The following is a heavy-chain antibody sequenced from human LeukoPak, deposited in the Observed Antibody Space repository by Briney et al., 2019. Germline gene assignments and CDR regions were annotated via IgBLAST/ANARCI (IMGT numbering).Heavy chain of an antibody. J-gene: IGHJ4*02. CDR2: IYYSGST. CDR3: ARALAYSSSWYDY. D-gene: IGHD6-13*01. V-gene: IGHV4-30-4*08. CDR1: GGSISRGDYY. Sequence: SQTLSLTCTVSGGSISRGDYYWRWIRQPPGKGLEWIGYIYYSGSTYYNPSPKSRVTISVDTSKNQFSLKLSSVTAADTAVYYCARALAYSSSWYDYWGQGTLVTVSS.